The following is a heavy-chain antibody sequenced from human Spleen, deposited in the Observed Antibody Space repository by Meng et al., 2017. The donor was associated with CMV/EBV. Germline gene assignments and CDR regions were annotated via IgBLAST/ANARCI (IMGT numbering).Heavy chain of an antibody. D-gene: IGHD2-21*02. J-gene: IGHJ6*02. V-gene: IGHV4-39*07. Sequence: GSLRLSCTVSGGSISSNNYYWDWIRQPPGKGLEWIGSIYYSGTTYYNPSLKSRVTISVDTSMNHFSLNLSSVTAADTAVYYCARDDFTAQGDYYYYAMDVWGQGTAVTVSS. CDR2: IYYSGTT. CDR1: GGSISSNNYY. CDR3: ARDDFTAQGDYYYYAMDV.